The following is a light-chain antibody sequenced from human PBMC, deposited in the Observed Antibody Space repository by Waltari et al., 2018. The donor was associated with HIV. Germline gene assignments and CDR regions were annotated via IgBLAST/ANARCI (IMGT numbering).Light chain of an antibody. CDR2: RNN. V-gene: IGLV1-47*01. Sequence: QSVLTQPPSVSGPPGPRVTISCSGGNSNSGSTYGYWYQQPPGTAPKLLIYRNNQRPSGVPDRFSGSKSGTSASLAISGLRSEDEADYYCAVWDDSLTNWLFGGGTKLTVL. CDR3: AVWDDSLTNWL. J-gene: IGLJ3*02. CDR1: NSNSGSTY.